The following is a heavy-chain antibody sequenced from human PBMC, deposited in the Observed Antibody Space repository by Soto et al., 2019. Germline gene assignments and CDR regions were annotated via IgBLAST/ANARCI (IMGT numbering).Heavy chain of an antibody. D-gene: IGHD5-18*01. CDR1: GFTFSSQW. CDR2: INNDGTST. J-gene: IGHJ1*01. Sequence: EVQLVESGGGLVQPGGSLRLSCAASGFTFSSQWLHWVRQAPGKGLVWISRINNDGTSTNYADSVKGRFTVSRDNAKKTMSLQMNSLRAEDTAVYYCASWRGGDTYGLAHWGQGTTVTVAS. CDR3: ASWRGGDTYGLAH. V-gene: IGHV3-74*01.